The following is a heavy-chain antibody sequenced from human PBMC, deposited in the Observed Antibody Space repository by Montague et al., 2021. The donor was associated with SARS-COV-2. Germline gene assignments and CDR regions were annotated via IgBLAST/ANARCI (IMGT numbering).Heavy chain of an antibody. CDR2: ISSSCSTL. D-gene: IGHD3-10*01. J-gene: IGHJ4*02. V-gene: IGHV3-48*03. CDR1: GFIFSSYA. Sequence: SLRLSCAASGFIFSSYAMNWVRQAPGKGLECVSHISSSCSTLYYTDSVKGRFTVSRDNAKNSLYLQMNSLRAEDTAVYYCARDNGRITMVRGEFGADYWGQGTLVTVSS. CDR3: ARDNGRITMVRGEFGADY.